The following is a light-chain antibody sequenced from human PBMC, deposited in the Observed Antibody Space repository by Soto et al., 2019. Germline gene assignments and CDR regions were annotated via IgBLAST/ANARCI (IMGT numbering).Light chain of an antibody. J-gene: IGKJ4*01. V-gene: IGKV3-20*01. CDR2: GAS. CDR1: QSVSNNY. Sequence: ETVLTQSPGTLSLSPGERATLSCRASQSVSNNYLAWYQQRPGQAPRLLISGASSRATGIPDRFSGSGSGTDFTLTISRLEPEDFAVYYCQQYGGSRLVTFGGGTKVEMK. CDR3: QQYGGSRLVT.